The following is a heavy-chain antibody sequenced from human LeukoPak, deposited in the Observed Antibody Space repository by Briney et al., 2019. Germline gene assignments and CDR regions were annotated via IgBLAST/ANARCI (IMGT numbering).Heavy chain of an antibody. CDR1: GFTFSSYW. CDR2: IKNDGSEK. Sequence: GGSLRLSCAASGFTFSSYWMSWVRRAAGKGLEWVANIKNDGSEKYYADSVGGRFSFSRDNAKNSLNLQMNSLRDEDTAVYYCARLDIVATGAFDLWGQGTMVTVSS. J-gene: IGHJ3*01. V-gene: IGHV3-7*04. CDR3: ARLDIVATGAFDL. D-gene: IGHD5-12*01.